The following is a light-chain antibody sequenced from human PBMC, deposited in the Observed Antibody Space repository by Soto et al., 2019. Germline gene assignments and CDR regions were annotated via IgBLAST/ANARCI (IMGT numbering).Light chain of an antibody. CDR3: QQLNSYPLT. CDR2: AAS. V-gene: IGKV1-9*01. CDR1: QGISSY. J-gene: IGKJ4*01. Sequence: DIQLTQSPSFLSASVGDRVTITCRASQGISSYLAWYQQKPGKAPKLLIYAASKLQSGVPSRFSASGSGTEFTLTISSLQPEDFATYYCQQLNSYPLTFGGGTKVEIK.